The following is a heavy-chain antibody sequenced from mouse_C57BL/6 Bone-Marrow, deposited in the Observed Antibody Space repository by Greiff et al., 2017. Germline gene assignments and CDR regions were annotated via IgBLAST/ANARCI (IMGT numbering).Heavy chain of an antibody. V-gene: IGHV1-59*01. Sequence: QVQLQQSGAELVRPGTSVKLSCKASGYTFTSYWMHWVKQRPGQGLEWIGVIDPSDSYTNYNHKFKGKATLTVDTSSSTAYMQLSSLTSEDSAVYYCARGGGNYAMDYWGQGTSVTVSS. CDR2: IDPSDSYT. CDR3: ARGGGNYAMDY. J-gene: IGHJ4*01. CDR1: GYTFTSYW.